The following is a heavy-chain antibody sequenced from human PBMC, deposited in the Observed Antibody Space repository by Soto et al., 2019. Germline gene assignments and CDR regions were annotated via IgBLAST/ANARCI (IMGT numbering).Heavy chain of an antibody. CDR3: ARDGLSADILTVSRFYNRFDP. CDR2: IIPIFGTA. CDR1: GGTFSSYA. Sequence: QVQLVQSGAEVKKPGSSVEVSCKASGGTFSSYAISWVRQAPGQGLEWMGGIIPIFGTANYAQKFQGIVTITADESTSTAYMGPSSPRSETTAVYSCARDGLSADILTVSRFYNRFDPWGQGNRVTVSS. J-gene: IGHJ5*02. V-gene: IGHV1-69*01. D-gene: IGHD3-9*01.